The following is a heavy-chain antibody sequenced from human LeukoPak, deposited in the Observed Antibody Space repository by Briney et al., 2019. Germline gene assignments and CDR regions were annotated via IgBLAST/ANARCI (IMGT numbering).Heavy chain of an antibody. Sequence: PGRSLRLSCVASGFIFSTYGMHWVRQAPGKGLEWVAVISSDASNQHYIDSVKGRFAISRDNSRNTLYLQMNSLRYEDTAVYYCAKDGCSGGSCQADYWGQGTLVAVSS. D-gene: IGHD2-15*01. V-gene: IGHV3-30*18. CDR3: AKDGCSGGSCQADY. CDR1: GFIFSTYG. J-gene: IGHJ4*02. CDR2: ISSDASNQ.